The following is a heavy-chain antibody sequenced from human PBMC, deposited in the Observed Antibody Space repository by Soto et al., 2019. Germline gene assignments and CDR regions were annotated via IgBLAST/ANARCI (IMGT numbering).Heavy chain of an antibody. Sequence: GGSLRLSCAASGFTFSSYAMSWVRQAPGKGLEWVSAISGSGGSTYYADSVKGRFTISRDNSKNTLYLQMNSLRAEDTAVYYCAKPRYNWNYVSWFDPWGQGTLVTVSS. D-gene: IGHD1-7*01. CDR2: ISGSGGST. CDR3: AKPRYNWNYVSWFDP. CDR1: GFTFSSYA. J-gene: IGHJ5*02. V-gene: IGHV3-23*01.